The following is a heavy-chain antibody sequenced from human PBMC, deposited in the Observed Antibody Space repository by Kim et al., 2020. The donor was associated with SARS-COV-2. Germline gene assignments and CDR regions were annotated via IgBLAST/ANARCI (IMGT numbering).Heavy chain of an antibody. D-gene: IGHD6-19*01. V-gene: IGHV4-59*01. CDR1: GGPISSDY. J-gene: IGHJ4*02. Sequence: SETLSLTSTVSGGPISSDYWTWIRQPPGKGLEWIGYIKYSGRTNYNPSLGSRVAISVDTSKTHFSLKLSSVTAADTAMYFCARLPDITGWPFDSWGQGILVTVSS. CDR3: ARLPDITGWPFDS. CDR2: IKYSGRT.